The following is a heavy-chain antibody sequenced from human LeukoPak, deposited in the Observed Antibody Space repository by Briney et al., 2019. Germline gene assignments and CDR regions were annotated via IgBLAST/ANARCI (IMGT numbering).Heavy chain of an antibody. Sequence: PGGTLRLSCAASGFTFSTYGMSWVRQAPGKGLEWVSAVSSTGGTTYYADSMKGRFTISRDNSKNTLFLQINSLRAEDTAVYYCAKNGDRGAFCSGGTCYPYYYYYMDVWGKGTTVTISS. D-gene: IGHD2-15*01. CDR1: GFTFSTYG. V-gene: IGHV3-23*01. J-gene: IGHJ6*03. CDR3: AKNGDRGAFCSGGTCYPYYYYYMDV. CDR2: VSSTGGTT.